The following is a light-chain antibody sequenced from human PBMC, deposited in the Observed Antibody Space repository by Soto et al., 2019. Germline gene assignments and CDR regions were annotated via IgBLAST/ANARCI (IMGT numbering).Light chain of an antibody. CDR3: AAWGDSLSGHVV. CDR2: RNN. CDR1: SSNIGSNY. J-gene: IGLJ2*01. Sequence: QSVVTQPPSASGTPGQRVTISCSGSSSNIGSNYVYWYQQLPGTAPKLLIYRNNQRPSGVPDRFSGSKSGTSASLAISGLRSEDEADFYFAAWGDSLSGHVVFGGGTTLTVL. V-gene: IGLV1-47*01.